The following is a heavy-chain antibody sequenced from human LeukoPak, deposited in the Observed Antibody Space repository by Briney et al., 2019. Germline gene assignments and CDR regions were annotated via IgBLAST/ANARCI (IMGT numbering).Heavy chain of an antibody. Sequence: GGSLRLSCAASGFTFSSYSMNWVRQAPGKGLEWVSSISSSSSYIYYADSVKGRFTISRDNAKNSLYLQMNGLRAEDTAVYYCARDSGSSWYNWFDPWGQGTLVTVSS. V-gene: IGHV3-21*01. D-gene: IGHD6-13*01. CDR3: ARDSGSSWYNWFDP. CDR2: ISSSSSYI. CDR1: GFTFSSYS. J-gene: IGHJ5*02.